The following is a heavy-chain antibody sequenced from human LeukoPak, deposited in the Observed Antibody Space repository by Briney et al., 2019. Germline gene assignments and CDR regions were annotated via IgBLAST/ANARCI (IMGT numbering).Heavy chain of an antibody. V-gene: IGHV4-61*08. CDR3: ARAGYCTSASCYPRGWFDP. J-gene: IGHJ5*02. CDR2: IYFSGST. D-gene: IGHD2-2*01. Sequence: SETLSLTCTVSGGSISSGGYYWSWIRQPPGKGLEWIGYIYFSGSTNYNPSLKSRVTISVDTSKDQFSLKLSSVTAADTAVYYCARAGYCTSASCYPRGWFDPWGQGTLVTVSS. CDR1: GGSISSGGYY.